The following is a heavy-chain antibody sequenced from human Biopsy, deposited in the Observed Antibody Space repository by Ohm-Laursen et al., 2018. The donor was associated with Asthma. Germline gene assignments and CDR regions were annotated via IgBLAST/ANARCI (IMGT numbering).Heavy chain of an antibody. J-gene: IGHJ4*02. CDR3: ASGPEWSGLDV. CDR2: IPQGGAT. Sequence: SETLSLTCALSGGPLRGYVWAWIRQPPGKGLEWIGEIPQGGATAVNPTLRSRVTISMDPSKSQFCLSQRSMTAADTAVYYCASGPEWSGLDVWGQGTLVTVSS. CDR1: GGPLRGYV. V-gene: IGHV4-34*01. D-gene: IGHD3-3*01.